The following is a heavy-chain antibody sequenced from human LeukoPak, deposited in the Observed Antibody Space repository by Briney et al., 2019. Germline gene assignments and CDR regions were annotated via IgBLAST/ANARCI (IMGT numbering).Heavy chain of an antibody. Sequence: GGSLRLSCAASGFTFSKYWMLWVRQAPGKGLESVSRINTDGTVTTYADSVKGRFTVSRDNADNTMFLQMNSVRDEDTAVHYCATKQWLAPPPDSWGQGTPVTVSS. D-gene: IGHD6-19*01. CDR3: ATKQWLAPPPDS. J-gene: IGHJ4*02. V-gene: IGHV3-74*01. CDR2: INTDGTVT. CDR1: GFTFSKYW.